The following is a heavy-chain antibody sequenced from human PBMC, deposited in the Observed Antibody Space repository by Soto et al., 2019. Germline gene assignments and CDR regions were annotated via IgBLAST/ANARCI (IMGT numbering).Heavy chain of an antibody. Sequence: QLQLQGSGSGLVKPSETLSFTCTVSGGSISRSPYYWGWIRQTPGKGLEWLGRIYHDGSTYYTPSLKSRVTLSVDTSEDQFSVEPTSLTAADTAVYYCATHRPYRDVPPYWFDPWDQGTLVTVSS. CDR1: GGSISRSPYY. CDR3: ATHRPYRDVPPYWFDP. CDR2: IYHDGST. V-gene: IGHV4-39*01. J-gene: IGHJ5*02. D-gene: IGHD3-16*01.